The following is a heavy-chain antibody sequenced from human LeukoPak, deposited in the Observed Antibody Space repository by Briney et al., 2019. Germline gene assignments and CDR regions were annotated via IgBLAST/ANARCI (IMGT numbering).Heavy chain of an antibody. V-gene: IGHV3-64*01. CDR2: ISDNGVTT. D-gene: IGHD3-3*01. CDR3: ARDTNREQDI. CDR1: GFSFSGDY. J-gene: IGHJ6*02. Sequence: GGSLRLSCAPSGFSFSGDYIHWVRQAPGKGLEYVSAISDNGVTTHYTNSVKGRFTISRDNSKNTVYLQMGSLSTEDTAVYYCARDTNREQDIWGQGTTVTVSS.